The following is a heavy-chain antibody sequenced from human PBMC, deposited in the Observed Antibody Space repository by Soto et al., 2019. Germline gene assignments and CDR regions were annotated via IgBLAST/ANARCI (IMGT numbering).Heavy chain of an antibody. Sequence: GGSLRLSCAASGFTFSSYAMHWVRQAPGKGLEWVAVISYDGSNKYYADSVKGRLTISRDNSKNTLYLQMNSLRAEDTAVYYCARDEGGSSPFYYGMDVWGQGTTVTVSS. CDR3: ARDEGGSSPFYYGMDV. CDR1: GFTFSSYA. D-gene: IGHD1-26*01. CDR2: ISYDGSNK. V-gene: IGHV3-30-3*01. J-gene: IGHJ6*02.